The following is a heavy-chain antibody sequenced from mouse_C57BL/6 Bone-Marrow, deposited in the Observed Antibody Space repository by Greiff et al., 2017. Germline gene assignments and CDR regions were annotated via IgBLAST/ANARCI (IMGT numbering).Heavy chain of an antibody. D-gene: IGHD2-4*01. Sequence: QVQLQQPGAALVKPGASVKLSCKASGYTFTNYWMHWVKQRPGQGLEWIGMIHPNGGSPDYNEKFKSEATLSVDKSSRTAYMELSSLTSEDSAVYYCARSYDYDDYTMDYWGQGTSVTVSS. CDR1: GYTFTNYW. V-gene: IGHV1-64*01. CDR3: ARSYDYDDYTMDY. CDR2: IHPNGGSP. J-gene: IGHJ4*01.